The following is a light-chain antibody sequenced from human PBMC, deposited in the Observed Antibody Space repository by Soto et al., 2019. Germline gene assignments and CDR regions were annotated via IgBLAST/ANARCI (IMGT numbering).Light chain of an antibody. J-gene: IGKJ1*01. Sequence: EVVLTQSPGTLSLSPREREPVCCRASQSVSTRSLAWYQQKPGQAPRLLISGASSRAADIPDRFSGSGSGTDFTLTINRLEPEDFAVYYCQQYGRSRTFGQGAKV. CDR3: QQYGRSRT. CDR2: GAS. CDR1: QSVSTRS. V-gene: IGKV3-20*01.